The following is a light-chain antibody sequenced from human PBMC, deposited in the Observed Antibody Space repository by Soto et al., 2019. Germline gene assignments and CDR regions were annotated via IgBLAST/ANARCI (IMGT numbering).Light chain of an antibody. Sequence: DLQMTQSPSTLSASVGDRVTITFRSSQSISSWLAWYQQKPGKAPKLLIYDASSLESGVPSRFSGSGSGTEFTLTISSLQHEDFATYYCQQYNSYSWTFGQGTKVDIK. J-gene: IGKJ1*01. V-gene: IGKV1-5*01. CDR1: QSISSW. CDR2: DAS. CDR3: QQYNSYSWT.